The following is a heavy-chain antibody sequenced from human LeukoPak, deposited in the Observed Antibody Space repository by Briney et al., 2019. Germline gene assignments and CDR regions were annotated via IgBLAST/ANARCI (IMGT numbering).Heavy chain of an antibody. CDR2: IFTTGGA. J-gene: IGHJ4*02. CDR3: VRDGPSWGLL. Sequence: SETLSLTCTVSGGSIGTYYWSWIRQPAGKGLEWIGRIFTTGGANYNPSLESRVTMSLDTSKTLFSLKLNSVTAADTAVYYCVRDGPSWGLLWGQGALVTVSS. D-gene: IGHD7-27*01. V-gene: IGHV4-4*07. CDR1: GGSIGTYY.